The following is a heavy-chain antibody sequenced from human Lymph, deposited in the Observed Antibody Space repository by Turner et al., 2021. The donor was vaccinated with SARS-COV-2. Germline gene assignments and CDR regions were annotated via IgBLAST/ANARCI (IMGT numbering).Heavy chain of an antibody. CDR1: GFTFNNYP. J-gene: IGHJ4*02. D-gene: IGHD3-10*01. CDR3: ARDSSGSGTLDY. Sequence: QVQLVESGGVVVQPGRPLRLSCAASGFTFNNYPMHWVRQAPGKGLEWVAVISYDGSNKYYADSVKGRFTISRDNSKNTLYLQMNSLRAEDTAVYYCARDSSGSGTLDYWGQGTLVTVSS. V-gene: IGHV3-30-3*01. CDR2: ISYDGSNK.